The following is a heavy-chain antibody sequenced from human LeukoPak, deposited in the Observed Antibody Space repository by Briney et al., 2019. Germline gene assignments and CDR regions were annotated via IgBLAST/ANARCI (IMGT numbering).Heavy chain of an antibody. CDR1: GFTFTSYG. V-gene: IGHV3-23*01. CDR2: ISYSGVRT. CDR3: AKEIRDRGPFDY. Sequence: GGSLRLSCVASGFTFTSYGMNWVRQAPGKGLEWVSSISYSGVRTYYADSVKGRFTISRDSPTLYLQMNSLRAEDTAVYYCAKEIRDRGPFDYWGQGTLVTVSS. J-gene: IGHJ4*02.